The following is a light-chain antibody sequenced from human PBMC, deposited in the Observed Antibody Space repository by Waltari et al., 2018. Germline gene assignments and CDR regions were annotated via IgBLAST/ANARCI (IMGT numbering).Light chain of an antibody. CDR3: QTGGNGTWV. V-gene: IGLV4-69*01. Sequence: QLVLTQSPSASASPGASVKLTCPLSSGHSGYVIAWHQHRPEKGPRYLMKVNSAGSHSKGDEIPDRFSGSSSGAERYLTISSLQSEDEADYYCQTGGNGTWVFGGGTKLTVL. CDR1: SGHSGYV. J-gene: IGLJ3*02. CDR2: VNSAGSH.